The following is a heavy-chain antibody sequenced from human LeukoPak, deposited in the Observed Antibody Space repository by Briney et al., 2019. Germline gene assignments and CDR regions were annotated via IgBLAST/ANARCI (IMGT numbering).Heavy chain of an antibody. CDR1: GGSISSSSYY. CDR3: ARQYYDILTGYYTSDYDYYMDV. CDR2: IYHSGST. Sequence: SETLSLTCTVSGGSISSSSYYWGWIRQPPGKGLEWIGSIYHSGSTYYNPSLKSRVTISVDTSKNQFSLKLSSVTAADTAVYYCARQYYDILTGYYTSDYDYYMDVWGKGTTVTISS. J-gene: IGHJ6*03. V-gene: IGHV4-39*07. D-gene: IGHD3-9*01.